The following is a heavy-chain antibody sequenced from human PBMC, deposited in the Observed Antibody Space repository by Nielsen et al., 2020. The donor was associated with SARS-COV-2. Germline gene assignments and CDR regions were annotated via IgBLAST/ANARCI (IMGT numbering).Heavy chain of an antibody. CDR3: ARDRSSRFSLDV. V-gene: IGHV4-31*03. CDR2: VYYNNWST. J-gene: IGHJ6*04. D-gene: IGHD3-3*01. Sequence: SETLSLTCTVSGDSISSGGYYWSWIRQHPGKGLEWIGYVYYNNWSTYYNPSLKSRVTMSVDTSKNQFSLKLSSVTAADTAVYYCARDRSSRFSLDVWGKGTTVTVSS. CDR1: GDSISSGGYY.